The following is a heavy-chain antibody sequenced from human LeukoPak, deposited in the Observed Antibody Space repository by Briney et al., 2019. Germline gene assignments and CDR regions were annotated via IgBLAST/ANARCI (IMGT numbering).Heavy chain of an antibody. V-gene: IGHV4-30-2*01. Sequence: SETLSLTCTVSGGSISSGGYYWSWIRQPPGKGLEWIGYIYHSGSTYYNPSLKSRVTISVDRSKNQFSLKLSSVTAADTAVYYCAREAFGSGSWFDPWGQGTLVTVSS. D-gene: IGHD6-19*01. CDR3: AREAFGSGSWFDP. CDR1: GGSISSGGYY. CDR2: IYHSGST. J-gene: IGHJ5*02.